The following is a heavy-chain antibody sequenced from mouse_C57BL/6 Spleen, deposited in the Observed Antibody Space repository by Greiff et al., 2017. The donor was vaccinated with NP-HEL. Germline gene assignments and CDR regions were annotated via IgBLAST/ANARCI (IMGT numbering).Heavy chain of an antibody. D-gene: IGHD2-5*01. Sequence: QVQLQQPGAELVKPGASVKMSCKASGYTFTSYWITWVKQRPGQGLEWIGDIYPGSGSTNYNEKFKSKATLTVDTSSSTAYMQLSSLTSEDSAVYYCATYYSKPHYFDYWGQGTTLTVSS. CDR2: IYPGSGST. CDR1: GYTFTSYW. V-gene: IGHV1-55*01. J-gene: IGHJ2*01. CDR3: ATYYSKPHYFDY.